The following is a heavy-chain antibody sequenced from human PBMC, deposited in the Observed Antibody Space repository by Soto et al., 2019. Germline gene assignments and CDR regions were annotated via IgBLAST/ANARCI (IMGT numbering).Heavy chain of an antibody. CDR1: GGSITNTKW. D-gene: IGHD1-1*01. CDR2: ISRSEGS. J-gene: IGHJ6*02. CDR3: ATQTISSTWDV. V-gene: IGHV4-4*02. Sequence: QVQLQESGPGLVKPSGTLSLSCAVSGGSITNTKWWTWVRQAPGKGLEWIGAISRSEGSTYNPSPKGRVAVSLETSNNQFSLRLSSVTAADTAVYYCATQTISSTWDVWGQGTTVTVS.